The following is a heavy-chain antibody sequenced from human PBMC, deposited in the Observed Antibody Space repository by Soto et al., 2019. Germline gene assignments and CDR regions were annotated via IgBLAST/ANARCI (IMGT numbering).Heavy chain of an antibody. Sequence: SETLSLPCTVSGYFISSGYYCGWIRQPPGKGLEWIGSIYHSGNTYYNPSLKSRVTISVDTSKNHFSLKLSSVTAADTAVYYCARARIVVAGTIVDYWGQGTLVPVSS. D-gene: IGHD6-19*01. CDR2: IYHSGNT. CDR1: GYFISSGYY. V-gene: IGHV4-38-2*02. CDR3: ARARIVVAGTIVDY. J-gene: IGHJ4*02.